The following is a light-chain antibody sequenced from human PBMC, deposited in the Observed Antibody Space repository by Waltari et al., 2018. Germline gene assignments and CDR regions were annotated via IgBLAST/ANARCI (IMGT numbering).Light chain of an antibody. CDR1: NIGGKN. Sequence: SYDLTQPLSVSVALGQTARITCGGNNIGGKNVPWYQQKPGQAPLLGIYRDKNRPSRSPERFSGSNSENTATLTITGAQGADEADYYCQVWDSSTAVFGGGTQLTVL. J-gene: IGLJ7*01. CDR3: QVWDSSTAV. V-gene: IGLV3-9*01. CDR2: RDK.